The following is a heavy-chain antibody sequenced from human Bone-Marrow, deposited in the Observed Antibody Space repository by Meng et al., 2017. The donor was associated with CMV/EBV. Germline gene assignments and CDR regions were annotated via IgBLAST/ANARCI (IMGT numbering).Heavy chain of an antibody. J-gene: IGHJ6*02. CDR1: GFTVSNCE. Sequence: GESLKISCAASGFTVSNCEMNWVRQAPGKGLEWLSYISSSGSTIYQADSVKGRFTISRDNAKNSLYLQMDSLRAEDTAVYYCARRYSSGGDYYYYYGMDVWRQGTTVTVPS. CDR3: ARRYSSGGDYYYYYGMDV. V-gene: IGHV3-48*03. D-gene: IGHD6-19*01. CDR2: ISSSGSTI.